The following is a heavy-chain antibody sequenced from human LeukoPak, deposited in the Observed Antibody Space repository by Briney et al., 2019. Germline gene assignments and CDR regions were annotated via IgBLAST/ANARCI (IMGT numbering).Heavy chain of an antibody. Sequence: SETLSLTCTVSGGSISSSSYYWGWIRQPPGKGLDGIGSIYYSGSTYYNPSLKSRVTISVDTSKNQFSLKLSSVTAADTAVYYCARRRIGGDGEYYFDYWGQGTLVTVSS. CDR1: GGSISSSSYY. J-gene: IGHJ4*02. CDR3: ARRRIGGDGEYYFDY. D-gene: IGHD2-21*02. V-gene: IGHV4-39*01. CDR2: IYYSGST.